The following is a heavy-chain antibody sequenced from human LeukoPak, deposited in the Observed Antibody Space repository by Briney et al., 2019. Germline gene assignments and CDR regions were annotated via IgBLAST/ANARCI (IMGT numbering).Heavy chain of an antibody. D-gene: IGHD3-22*01. CDR2: ISSSSSYI. CDR3: ARASYYYDSSGYYPIGDRYFDL. J-gene: IGHJ2*01. Sequence: GGSLRLSCAASGFTFSSYSMNWVRQAPGKGLEWVSSISSSSSYIYYADSVKGRFTISRDNAKNSLYLQMNSLRAEDTAVYYCARASYYYDSSGYYPIGDRYFDLWGGGTLVTVSS. V-gene: IGHV3-21*01. CDR1: GFTFSSYS.